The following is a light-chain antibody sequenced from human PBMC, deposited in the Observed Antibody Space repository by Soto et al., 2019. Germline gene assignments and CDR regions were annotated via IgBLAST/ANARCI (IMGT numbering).Light chain of an antibody. Sequence: EIVLTQSPGTLSLSPGERATLSCRASQSVRSNYLAWYQQKPGQAPRLLIYGASSRATGVPDRFSGSGSETDFTLTITRLEPEDFAVYYCQQYDDSITFGQGTRLDIE. V-gene: IGKV3-20*01. CDR1: QSVRSNY. CDR2: GAS. J-gene: IGKJ5*01. CDR3: QQYDDSIT.